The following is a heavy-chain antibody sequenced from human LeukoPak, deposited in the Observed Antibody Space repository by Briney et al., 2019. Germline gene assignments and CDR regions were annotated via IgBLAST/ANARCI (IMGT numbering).Heavy chain of an antibody. CDR3: ARVIVGAGDNILDY. CDR2: LYHSDSV. D-gene: IGHD3-22*01. CDR1: GYSVNNGYY. Sequence: SETLSLTCAVSGYSVNNGYYWVWIRQPPGKGLEWIGSLYHSDSVYYNTALQSRVSMSVDTSKNQFSLKLSFVTAADTAVYYCARVIVGAGDNILDYWGQGTLVTVSS. J-gene: IGHJ4*02. V-gene: IGHV4-38-2*01.